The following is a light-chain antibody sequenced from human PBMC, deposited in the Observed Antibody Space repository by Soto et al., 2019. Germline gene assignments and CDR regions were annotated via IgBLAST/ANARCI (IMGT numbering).Light chain of an antibody. CDR1: KSGMSNC. CDR2: GAS. V-gene: IGKV3-20*01. Sequence: VVYKSPGTLPWSPGESATLSWRVSKSGMSNCLAWYRQKPGQAPRLLIYGASSRASGIPDRFSGSGSGTDFSLTISSLEPEDFAVYYCQQYGSSPQAFGQGTKVDIK. J-gene: IGKJ1*01. CDR3: QQYGSSPQA.